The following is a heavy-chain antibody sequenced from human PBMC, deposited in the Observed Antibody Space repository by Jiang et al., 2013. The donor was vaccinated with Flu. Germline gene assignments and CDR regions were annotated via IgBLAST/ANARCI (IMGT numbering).Heavy chain of an antibody. CDR2: IYPGDSDT. Sequence: GAEVKKPGESLKISCKGSGYSFTSYWIGWVRQMPGKGLEWMGIIYPGDSDTRYSPSFQGQVTISADKSISTAYLQWGSLKASDTAMYYCARGYDFWSGYYMGFDPWGQGTLVTVSS. D-gene: IGHD3-3*01. V-gene: IGHV5-51*01. CDR1: GYSFTSYW. J-gene: IGHJ5*02. CDR3: ARGYDFWSGYYMGFDP.